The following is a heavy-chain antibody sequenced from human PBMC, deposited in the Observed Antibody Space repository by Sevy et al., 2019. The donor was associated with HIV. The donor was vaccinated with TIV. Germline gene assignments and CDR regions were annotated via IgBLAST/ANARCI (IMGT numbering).Heavy chain of an antibody. J-gene: IGHJ5*02. D-gene: IGHD3-3*01. CDR1: DGSFSGYY. CDR3: ARMTSGAIFGVVGKNWFDP. CDR2: INHSGST. Sequence: SETLSLTCAVYDGSFSGYYWSWIRQPPGKGLEWIGEINHSGSTNYNPSLKSRVTISVDTSKNQFSLKLSSVTAADTAVYYCARMTSGAIFGVVGKNWFDPWGQGTLVTVSS. V-gene: IGHV4-34*01.